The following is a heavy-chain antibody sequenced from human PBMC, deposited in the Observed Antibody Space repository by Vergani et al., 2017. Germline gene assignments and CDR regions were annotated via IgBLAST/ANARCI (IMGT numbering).Heavy chain of an antibody. D-gene: IGHD2-15*01. CDR1: GFTFNSYG. Sequence: QVQLVESGGGVVQPGGSLRLSCAASGFTFNSYGMHWVRQAPGKGLEWVASIRSDESRRYYGDSMEGPFTISRDNSKNTLYLQMKSLRPEDTAMYYCAKEGGGYCSGGTCYPEYWGQGTLVIVSS. CDR3: AKEGGGYCSGGTCYPEY. V-gene: IGHV3-30*02. J-gene: IGHJ4*02. CDR2: IRSDESRR.